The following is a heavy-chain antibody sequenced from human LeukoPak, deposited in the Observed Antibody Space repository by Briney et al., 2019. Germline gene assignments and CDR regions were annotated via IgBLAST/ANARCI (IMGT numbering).Heavy chain of an antibody. CDR2: IYSSGST. V-gene: IGHV4-4*07. J-gene: IGHJ4*02. Sequence: SETLSLTCSVSGGSTNSYYWSWIRQSGGKGLEWIGCIYSSGSTVYNPSLNSRLTMSIDTSKNQFSLTLKSVTATDTAVYYCARVKASSTSWTFDQWGQGALVTVSS. CDR3: ARVKASSTSWTFDQ. CDR1: GGSTNSYY. D-gene: IGHD2-2*01.